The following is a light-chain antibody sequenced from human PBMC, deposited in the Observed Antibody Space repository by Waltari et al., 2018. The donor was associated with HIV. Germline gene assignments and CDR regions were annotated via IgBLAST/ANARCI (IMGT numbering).Light chain of an antibody. J-gene: IGKJ1*01. Sequence: EIVLTQSPDTLSLSPGETATLSCRASQRVTSDYLAWYQQKPGQPPRLLIYGASTRGTGIADRFSGSGSGTDFTLTISSLEPEDFAVYYCQQYGTTPTFGQGTTVEI. CDR2: GAS. CDR3: QQYGTTPT. CDR1: QRVTSDY. V-gene: IGKV3-20*01.